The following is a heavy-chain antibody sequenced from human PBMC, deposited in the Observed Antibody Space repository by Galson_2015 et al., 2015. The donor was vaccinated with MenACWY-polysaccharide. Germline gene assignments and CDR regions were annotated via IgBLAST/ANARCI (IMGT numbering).Heavy chain of an antibody. CDR1: GYTFATYA. J-gene: IGHJ6*03. Sequence: SVKVSCKASGYTFATYAINWVRQAPGQGLEWMGRMNPNSGNTGYAQKFPGRVNMTRNTSISTAYMELSSLRSEDTAVYYCVRVVVYSSTVSPDYYYTDGSSSGTAVT. CDR3: VRVVVYSSTVSPDYYYTDG. CDR2: MNPNSGNT. V-gene: IGHV1-8*01. D-gene: IGHD2-15*01.